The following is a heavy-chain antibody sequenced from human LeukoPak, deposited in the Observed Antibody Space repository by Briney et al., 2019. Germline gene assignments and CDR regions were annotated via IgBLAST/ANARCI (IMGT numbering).Heavy chain of an antibody. J-gene: IGHJ4*02. V-gene: IGHV3-11*01. D-gene: IGHD6-19*01. CDR3: AKDGVAVDQPFDY. CDR2: ISSSGSTI. Sequence: GGSLRLSCAASGFTFSDYYMSWIRQAPGKGLEWVSYISSSGSTIYYADSVKGRFTISRDNAKNSLYLQMNSLRAEDSAVYYCAKDGVAVDQPFDYWGQGTLVTVSS. CDR1: GFTFSDYY.